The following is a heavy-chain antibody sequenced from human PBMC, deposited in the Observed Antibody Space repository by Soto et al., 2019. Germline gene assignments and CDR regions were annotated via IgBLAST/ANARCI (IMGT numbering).Heavy chain of an antibody. Sequence: PVGSLRLSCAASGFTFSSYSMNWVRQAPGKGLEWVSYISSSSSTIYYADSVKGRFTISRDNAKNSLYLQMNSLRDEDTAVYYCARGGVGYCSGGSCNWFDPWGQGTLVTVSS. CDR1: GFTFSSYS. J-gene: IGHJ5*02. CDR2: ISSSSSTI. CDR3: ARGGVGYCSGGSCNWFDP. V-gene: IGHV3-48*02. D-gene: IGHD2-15*01.